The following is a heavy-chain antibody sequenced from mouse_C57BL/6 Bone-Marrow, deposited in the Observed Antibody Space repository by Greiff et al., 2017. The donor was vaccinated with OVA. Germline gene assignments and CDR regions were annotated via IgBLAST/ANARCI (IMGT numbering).Heavy chain of an antibody. J-gene: IGHJ4*01. CDR3: ARRGAMDY. CDR1: GYTFTSYW. CDR2: IDPSASYT. Sequence: QVQLQQPGAELVMPGASLKLSCKASGYTFTSYWMHWVKQRPGHGLAWIGAIDPSASYTNYNQKFKGKSPLTVDKSSSAAYMQLSSLTSEDSAVYYCARRGAMDYWGQGTSVTVSS. V-gene: IGHV1-69*01.